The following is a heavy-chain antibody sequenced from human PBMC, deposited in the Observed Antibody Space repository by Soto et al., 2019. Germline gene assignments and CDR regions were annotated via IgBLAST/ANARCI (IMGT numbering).Heavy chain of an antibody. V-gene: IGHV3-23*01. Sequence: PGGSLRVSCAASGFTFSSYAMSWVRQAPGKGLEWVSAISGSGGSTYYAYSVKGRFTISRDNSKNTLYLQMNSLRAEDTAVYYCAKDFGFSQTRVKTYLFYFWSQRTLVPVSS. CDR1: GFTFSSYA. D-gene: IGHD4-4*01. J-gene: IGHJ4*02. CDR3: AKDFGFSQTRVKTYLFYF. CDR2: ISGSGGST.